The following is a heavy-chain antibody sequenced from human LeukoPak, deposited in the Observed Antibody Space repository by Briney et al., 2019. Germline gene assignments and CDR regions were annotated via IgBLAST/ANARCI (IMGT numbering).Heavy chain of an antibody. V-gene: IGHV5-51*01. CDR2: IYPGDSDT. Sequence: GESLNISCKGSGYSFTSYWIAWVRQMPGKGLEWMGIIYPGDSDTRYSLSFEGQVTISADKSITTAYLQWTSVKASDTAMYYCARQGWSSTAYYHIDVWGKGTTVTVSS. CDR1: GYSFTSYW. D-gene: IGHD2-2*01. J-gene: IGHJ6*03. CDR3: ARQGWSSTAYYHIDV.